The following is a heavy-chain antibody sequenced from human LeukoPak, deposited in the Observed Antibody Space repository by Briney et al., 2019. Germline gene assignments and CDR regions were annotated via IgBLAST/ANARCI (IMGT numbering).Heavy chain of an antibody. V-gene: IGHV4-59*01. CDR2: IYYSGST. CDR3: ARVWPYCSSTSCTPGGMDV. Sequence: SETLSLTCTVSGGSISSYYWSWIRQPPGKGLEWIGYIYYSGSTNYNPSLKSRVTISVDTSKNQFSLELSSVTAADTAVYYCARVWPYCSSTSCTPGGMDVWGKGTTVTVSS. D-gene: IGHD2-2*01. J-gene: IGHJ6*04. CDR1: GGSISSYY.